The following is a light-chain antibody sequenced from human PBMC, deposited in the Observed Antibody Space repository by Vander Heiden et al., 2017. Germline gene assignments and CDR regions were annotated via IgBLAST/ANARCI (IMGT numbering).Light chain of an antibody. CDR1: QSFDNW. CDR3: QQYNSYPYS. Sequence: DIQMTQSPSTLSASVGDRVTITCRASQSFDNWLAWYQQKPGKAPKLLIYKASRLEGGVPSRFSGSVSGTEFTLTISSLQPDDFATYYCQQYNSYPYSFGQGTKLEIK. V-gene: IGKV1-5*03. CDR2: KAS. J-gene: IGKJ2*01.